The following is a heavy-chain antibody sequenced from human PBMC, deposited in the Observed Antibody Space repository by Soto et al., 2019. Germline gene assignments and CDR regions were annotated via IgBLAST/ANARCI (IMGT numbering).Heavy chain of an antibody. CDR1: GGSISSYY. D-gene: IGHD1-26*01. J-gene: IGHJ4*02. Sequence: QVHLQESGPGLVKPSETLSLTCTVSGGSISSYYWNWIRQPAGKGLEWIGRIHSSGYTNYNSSLRSRVTMSVDSSKSQISLKMTSVTAADTAVYYCASLGGTIDYWAQRTLVTVSS. CDR2: IHSSGYT. CDR3: ASLGGTIDY. V-gene: IGHV4-4*07.